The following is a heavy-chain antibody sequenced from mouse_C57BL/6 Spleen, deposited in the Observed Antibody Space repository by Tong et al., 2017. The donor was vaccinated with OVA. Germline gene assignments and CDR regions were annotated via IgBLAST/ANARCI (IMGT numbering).Heavy chain of an antibody. CDR3: ARGDYYGSSYFAY. CDR2: ISDGGSYT. CDR1: GFTFSSYA. J-gene: IGHJ3*01. D-gene: IGHD1-1*01. V-gene: IGHV5-4*01. Sequence: EVQLQESGGGLVKPGVSLKLSCAASGFTFSSYAMSWVRQTPEKRLEWVATISDGGSYTYYPDNVKGRFTISRDNAKNTLFMQMTSLRSEDTAMYYCARGDYYGSSYFAYWGQGTLVTVSA.